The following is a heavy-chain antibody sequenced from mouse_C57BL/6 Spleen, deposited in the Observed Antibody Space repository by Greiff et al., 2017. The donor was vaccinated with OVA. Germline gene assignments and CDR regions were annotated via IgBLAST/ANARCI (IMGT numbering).Heavy chain of an antibody. Sequence: EVMLVESGGGLVKPGGSLKLSCAASGFTFSSYTMSWVRQTPEKRLEWVATISGGGGNTYYPDSVKGRFTISRDNAKNTLYLQMSSLRSEDTALCYCARHGGSWFAYWGQGTLVTVSA. CDR3: ARHGGSWFAY. V-gene: IGHV5-9*01. CDR2: ISGGGGNT. CDR1: GFTFSSYT. J-gene: IGHJ3*01.